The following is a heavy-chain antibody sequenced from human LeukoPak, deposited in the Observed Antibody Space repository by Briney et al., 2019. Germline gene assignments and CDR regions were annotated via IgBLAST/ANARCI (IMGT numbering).Heavy chain of an antibody. CDR2: IYYSGST. V-gene: IGHV4-39*01. J-gene: IGHJ4*02. Sequence: PSETLSLTCSVSGGSISSSTYYWGWVRQPPGEGLGWIGSIYYSGSTYYNPSLKSRVTISIDTSKNQFSLTVSSVTAADSAVYYCARHPRIIASAGLMYYFDYWGQGTLVTVSS. CDR3: ARHPRIIASAGLMYYFDY. D-gene: IGHD6-25*01. CDR1: GGSISSSTYY.